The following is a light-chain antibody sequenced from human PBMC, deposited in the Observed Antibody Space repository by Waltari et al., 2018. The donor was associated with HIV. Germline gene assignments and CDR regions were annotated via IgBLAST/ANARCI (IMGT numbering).Light chain of an antibody. CDR3: CSYAGNYTLGV. V-gene: IGLV2-11*01. J-gene: IGLJ3*02. CDR2: DVN. CDR1: SSDVGGYNY. Sequence: QSALTQPRSVSGSPGQSVTTSCTGTSSDVGGYNYVSWYQQHPGKAPKLMIYDVNKRPSGVPDRFAGSKSGNTASLTISGLQAEDEADYYCCSYAGNYTLGVFGGGTKLTVL.